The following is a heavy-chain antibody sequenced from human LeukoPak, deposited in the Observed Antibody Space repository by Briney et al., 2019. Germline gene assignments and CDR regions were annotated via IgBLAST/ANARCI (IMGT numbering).Heavy chain of an antibody. D-gene: IGHD1-26*01. J-gene: IGHJ4*02. V-gene: IGHV3-48*04. Sequence: PGGSLRLSCAASGVTFSSYSMNWVRQAPGKGLEWVSYISSSSSTIYYADSVKGRFTISRDNAKNSLYLQLSSLRAEDSAIYYCAREGAYYFDYWGQGTLVTVSS. CDR2: ISSSSSTI. CDR1: GVTFSSYS. CDR3: AREGAYYFDY.